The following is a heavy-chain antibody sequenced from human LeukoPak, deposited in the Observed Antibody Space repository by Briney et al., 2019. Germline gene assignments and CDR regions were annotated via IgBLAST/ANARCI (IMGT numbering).Heavy chain of an antibody. D-gene: IGHD6-19*01. CDR1: GGSFSGYY. CDR3: AHERSSGWDAFDI. CDR2: INHSGST. V-gene: IGHV4-34*01. J-gene: IGHJ3*02. Sequence: SETLSLTCAVYGGSFSGYYWSWIRQPPGKGLEWIGEINHSGSTNCNPSLKSRVTISVDTSKNQFSLKLSSVTAADTAVYYCAHERSSGWDAFDIWGQGTMVTVSS.